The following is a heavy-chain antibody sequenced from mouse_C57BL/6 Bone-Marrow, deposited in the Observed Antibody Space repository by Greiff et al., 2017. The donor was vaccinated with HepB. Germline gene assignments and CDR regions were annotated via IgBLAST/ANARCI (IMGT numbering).Heavy chain of an antibody. CDR1: GFTFSSYG. CDR3: ASPIYYDYEGAY. D-gene: IGHD2-4*01. CDR2: ISSGGSYT. Sequence: EVMLVESGGDLVKPGGSLKLSCAASGFTFSSYGMSWVRQTPDKRLEWVATISSGGSYTYYPDSVKGRFTISRDNAKNTLYLQMSSLKSEDTAMYYCASPIYYDYEGAYWGQGTLVTVSA. J-gene: IGHJ3*01. V-gene: IGHV5-6*01.